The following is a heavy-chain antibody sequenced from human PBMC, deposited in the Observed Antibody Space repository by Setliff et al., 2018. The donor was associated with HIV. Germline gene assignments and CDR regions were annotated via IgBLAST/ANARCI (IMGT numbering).Heavy chain of an antibody. D-gene: IGHD7-27*01. CDR2: ISSSSATI. CDR1: GFTFSSYE. V-gene: IGHV3-48*03. J-gene: IGHJ4*02. Sequence: GGSLRLSCVASGFTFSSYEMNWVRQAPGKGLEWISFISSSSATIYYADSVKGRITVSRDNAKSSLYLQMNSLRVEDTAVYYCARETSVATWGHQCDYWGQGTLVTVSS. CDR3: ARETSVATWGHQCDY.